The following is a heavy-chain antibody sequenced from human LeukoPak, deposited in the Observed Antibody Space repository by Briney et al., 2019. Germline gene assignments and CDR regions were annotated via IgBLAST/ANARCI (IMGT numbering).Heavy chain of an antibody. D-gene: IGHD3-22*01. V-gene: IGHV1-18*01. CDR2: ISAYNGNT. CDR1: GYTYTSYG. J-gene: IGHJ4*02. CDR3: ARDLVPPNYYDSSGYYPNFDY. Sequence: GASVKVSCKASGYTYTSYGISWVRQAPGQGLDWMGWISAYNGNTNYAQKLQGRVTMTTDTSTSTAYMELRSLRSDDTGVYYRARDLVPPNYYDSSGYYPNFDYWGQGTLVTVSS.